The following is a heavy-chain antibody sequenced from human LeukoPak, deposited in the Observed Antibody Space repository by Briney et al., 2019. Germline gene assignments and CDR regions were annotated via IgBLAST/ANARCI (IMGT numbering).Heavy chain of an antibody. CDR3: ASRPNYDSSGLFDY. Sequence: GASVKVSCKASGGTFSSYAISWVRQAPGQGLEWMGGIIPIFGTANYAQKFQGRVTITADESTSTAYMELSSLRSEDTAVYYCASRPNYDSSGLFDYWGQGTLVTVSS. J-gene: IGHJ4*02. D-gene: IGHD3-22*01. CDR2: IIPIFGTA. V-gene: IGHV1-69*13. CDR1: GGTFSSYA.